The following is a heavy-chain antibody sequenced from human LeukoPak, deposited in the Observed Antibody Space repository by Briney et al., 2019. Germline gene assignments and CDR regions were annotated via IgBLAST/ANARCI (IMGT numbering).Heavy chain of an antibody. Sequence: ASVKVSCRASGYTFTGYYIHWVRQAPGQGLEWMGWINPNSGGTNYAQKFQGRVTMTRDTSISTAYMELSRLRPDDTAVYYCAKEVGYCSSTTCSSRYFQHWGQGTLVTVSS. J-gene: IGHJ1*01. CDR3: AKEVGYCSSTTCSSRYFQH. V-gene: IGHV1-2*02. CDR2: INPNSGGT. D-gene: IGHD2-2*01. CDR1: GYTFTGYY.